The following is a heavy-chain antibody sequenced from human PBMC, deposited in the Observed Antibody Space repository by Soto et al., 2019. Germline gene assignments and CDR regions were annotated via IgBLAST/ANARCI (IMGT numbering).Heavy chain of an antibody. V-gene: IGHV1-69*13. CDR2: IIPIFGTA. D-gene: IGHD4-17*01. J-gene: IGHJ4*02. CDR3: ARDRAHDYGGNLPFEY. Sequence: SVKVSCKASGGTFSSYAISWVRQAPGQGLEWMGGIIPIFGTANYAQKFQGRVTITADESTSTAYMELSSLRSEDTAVYYCARDRAHDYGGNLPFEYWGQGTLVTVSS. CDR1: GGTFSSYA.